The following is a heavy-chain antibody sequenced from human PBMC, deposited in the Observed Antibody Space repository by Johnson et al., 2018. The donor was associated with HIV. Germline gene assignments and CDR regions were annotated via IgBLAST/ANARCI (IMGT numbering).Heavy chain of an antibody. V-gene: IGHV3-30-3*01. D-gene: IGHD3-10*01. CDR2: ISYDGSNK. J-gene: IGHJ3*02. Sequence: QVQLVESGGGVVQPGRSLRLSCAASGFTLSSYAMHWVRQAPGKGLECVAVISYDGSNKYYADSVKGRFTISRDNSKNTLYLQMNSLRAEDTAVYYCAVYYYGSGSRNDAFDIWGQGTMVTVSS. CDR1: GFTLSSYA. CDR3: AVYYYGSGSRNDAFDI.